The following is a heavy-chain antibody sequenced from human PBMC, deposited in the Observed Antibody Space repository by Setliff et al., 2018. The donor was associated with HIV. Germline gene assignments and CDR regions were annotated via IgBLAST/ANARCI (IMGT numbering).Heavy chain of an antibody. J-gene: IGHJ5*02. V-gene: IGHV4-34*01. Sequence: SETLSLTCAVYGESLSGYYWSWIRQPPGKGLEWVGEITHRGSTNYNPFLQSRVTTSVDTSKNQFSLKLKSLTAADTAIYYCARGGDSSSWYWGRWFDPWGQGTLVTVSS. CDR1: GESLSGYY. CDR2: ITHRGST. CDR3: ARGGDSSSWYWGRWFDP. D-gene: IGHD6-13*01.